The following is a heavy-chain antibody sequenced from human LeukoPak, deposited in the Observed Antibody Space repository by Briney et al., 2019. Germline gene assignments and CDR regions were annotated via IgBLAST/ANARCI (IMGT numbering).Heavy chain of an antibody. CDR1: GFTFSSYA. Sequence: GGSLRLSCAASGFTFSSYAMNWVRQAPGKGLEWVSATSGSDGSTYYADSVKGRFTISRDNSKNTLYLQMNSLRAEDTAVYYCAKSKVVAATMGRFDYWGQGTLVTVSS. V-gene: IGHV3-23*01. CDR2: TSGSDGST. J-gene: IGHJ4*02. CDR3: AKSKVVAATMGRFDY. D-gene: IGHD2-15*01.